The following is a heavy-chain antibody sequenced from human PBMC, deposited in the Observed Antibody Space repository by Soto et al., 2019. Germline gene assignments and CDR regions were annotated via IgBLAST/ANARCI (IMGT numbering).Heavy chain of an antibody. J-gene: IGHJ5*02. V-gene: IGHV6-1*01. Sequence: QSQTLSLTCVISGDSVSSNRVTWNWIRQSPSRGLEWLGRTYYRSKWSTDYAASLRSRIIINSDTSKNHFSLQLNSVTPEDTAVYYCARAVDVWFDPWGQGTRVTVSS. CDR1: GDSVSSNRVT. CDR3: ARAVDVWFDP. CDR2: TYYRSKWST.